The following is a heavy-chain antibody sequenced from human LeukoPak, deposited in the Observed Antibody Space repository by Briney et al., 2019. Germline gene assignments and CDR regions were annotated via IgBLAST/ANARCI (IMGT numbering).Heavy chain of an antibody. V-gene: IGHV4-59*12. CDR2: IYHSGST. J-gene: IGHJ4*02. Sequence: PSETLSLTCSVSGGSISKYYWSWIRQPPGKGLEWIGYIYHSGSTNYNPSLNSRVTISVDTSKNQFSLKLSSVTAADTAVYYCAREVRIAAAGPADYWGQGTLVTVSS. D-gene: IGHD6-13*01. CDR3: AREVRIAAAGPADY. CDR1: GGSISKYY.